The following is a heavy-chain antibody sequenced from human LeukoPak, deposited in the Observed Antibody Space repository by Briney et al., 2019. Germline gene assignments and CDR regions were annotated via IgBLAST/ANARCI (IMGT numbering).Heavy chain of an antibody. J-gene: IGHJ6*03. V-gene: IGHV1-18*01. CDR1: GYTFTSYG. D-gene: IGHD2-15*01. CDR3: ARDFSPYCSGGSCYGEVYYYYYMDV. CDR2: ISAYNGNT. Sequence: ASVEVSCKASGYTFTSYGISWVRQAPGQGLEWMGWISAYNGNTNYAQKLQGRVTMTTDTSTSTAYMELRSLRSDDTAVYYCARDFSPYCSGGSCYGEVYYYYYMDVWGKGTTVTISS.